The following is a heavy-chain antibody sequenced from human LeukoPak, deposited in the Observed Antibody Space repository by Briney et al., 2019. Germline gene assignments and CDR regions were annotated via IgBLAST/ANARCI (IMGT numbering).Heavy chain of an antibody. CDR3: AREGGVVVAGTFDY. V-gene: IGHV3-30*02. CDR1: GISFRRSV. J-gene: IGHJ4*02. D-gene: IGHD6-19*01. Sequence: AGGSLRLSCAVSGISFRRSVMHWVRQAPGKGLEWVAFIQNDGSDKKYADSVKGRFTVSRDNSKNTVYLQMNTLRSEDTAVYYCAREGGVVVAGTFDYWGQGTLVTVSS. CDR2: IQNDGSDK.